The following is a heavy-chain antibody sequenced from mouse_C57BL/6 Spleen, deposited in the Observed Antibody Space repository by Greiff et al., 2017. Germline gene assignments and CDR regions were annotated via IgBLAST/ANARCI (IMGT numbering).Heavy chain of an antibody. CDR3: TSLYYEYDVAWFAY. J-gene: IGHJ3*01. V-gene: IGHV14-1*01. CDR1: GFNIKDYY. Sequence: IQLQQSGAELVRPGASVKLSCTASGFNIKDYYMHWVKQRPEQGLEWIGRSDPKDGDTEYAPKFQGKATMTADTSSNTAYLQLSSLTSEDTAVDYCTSLYYEYDVAWFAYWGQGTLVTVSA. CDR2: SDPKDGDT. D-gene: IGHD2-4*01.